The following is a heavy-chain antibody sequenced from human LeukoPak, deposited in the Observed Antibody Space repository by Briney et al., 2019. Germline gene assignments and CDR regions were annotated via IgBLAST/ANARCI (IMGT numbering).Heavy chain of an antibody. CDR3: AREGDTDMADLYYFDY. J-gene: IGHJ4*02. D-gene: IGHD5-18*01. V-gene: IGHV1-69*08. CDR1: GGAVNIYS. CDR2: IVPILNTP. Sequence: SVTVSCKASGGAVNIYSIIWVRQAPGQGLEWMGRIVPILNTPHYAQKFQGRTTITADKSTSTAYMELSSLTPEDTAVYFCAREGDTDMADLYYFDYWGQGTLVTVSS.